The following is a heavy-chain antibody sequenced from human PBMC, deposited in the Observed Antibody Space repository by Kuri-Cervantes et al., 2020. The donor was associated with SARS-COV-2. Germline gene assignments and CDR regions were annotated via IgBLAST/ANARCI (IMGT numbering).Heavy chain of an antibody. V-gene: IGHV3-7*01. CDR2: IKQDGSEK. D-gene: IGHD6-25*01. CDR3: ARVYVQRLIFHYYYFMDV. J-gene: IGHJ6*03. Sequence: GESLKISCAASGFTFSSYWMSWVRQAPGKGLEWVANIKQDGSEKYYVDSVKGRFTISRDNAKNSLCLQMNSLRAEDTAVYYCARVYVQRLIFHYYYFMDVWGKGTTVTVSS. CDR1: GFTFSSYW.